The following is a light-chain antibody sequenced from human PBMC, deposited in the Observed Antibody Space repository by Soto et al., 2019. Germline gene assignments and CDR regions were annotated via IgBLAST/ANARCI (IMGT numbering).Light chain of an antibody. V-gene: IGLV2-23*01. J-gene: IGLJ1*01. Sequence: QSVLTQPASVSGSPGQSITISCTGTSSDVGSYNFVSWYQQHPGKALKVMIYEGSKRPSGVSNRFSGSKSGNTASLTISGLQAEDEADYYCCSYAGSSTWVFGTGTKLTVL. CDR1: SSDVGSYNF. CDR2: EGS. CDR3: CSYAGSSTWV.